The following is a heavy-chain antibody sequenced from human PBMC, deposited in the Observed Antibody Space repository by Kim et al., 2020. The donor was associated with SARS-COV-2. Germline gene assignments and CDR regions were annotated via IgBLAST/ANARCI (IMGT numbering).Heavy chain of an antibody. CDR3: AKHVTSMGTTFDDYFDF. CDR1: GFTFHDYG. J-gene: IGHJ4*01. Sequence: GGSLRLSCVVSGFTFHDYGLHWVRQAPGKGLEWVSGISWNSYMIGYADSVKGRFTISRDNAKNSLYLQLTRLRAEDTALYYCAKHVTSMGTTFDDYFDF. V-gene: IGHV3-9*01. CDR2: ISWNSYMI. D-gene: IGHD4-17*01.